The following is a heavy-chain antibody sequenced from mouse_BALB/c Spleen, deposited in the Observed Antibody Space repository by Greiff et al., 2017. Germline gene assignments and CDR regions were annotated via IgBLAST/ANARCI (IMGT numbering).Heavy chain of an antibody. CDR3: ARGPYYGSSYDYAMDY. CDR2: ISYSGST. D-gene: IGHD1-1*01. CDR1: GYSITSDYA. J-gene: IGHJ4*01. Sequence: EVQLQESGPGLVKPSQSLSLTCTVTGYSITSDYAWNWIRQFPGNKLEWMGYISYSGSTSYNPSLKSRISITRDTSKNQFFLQLNSVTTEDTATYYCARGPYYGSSYDYAMDYWGQGTSVTVSS. V-gene: IGHV3-2*02.